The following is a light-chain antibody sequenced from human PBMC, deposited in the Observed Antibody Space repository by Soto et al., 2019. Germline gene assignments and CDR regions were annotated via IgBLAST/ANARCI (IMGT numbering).Light chain of an antibody. CDR1: QSISSW. V-gene: IGKV1-5*01. Sequence: DIQMTQSPSTLSASVGDRVTITCRASQSISSWLAWYQQKAGEAPKLLFHGASTAAPDVPLRFSATGSGTEFTLVIDSLQAGDFGTFYCQQYAEYSTFGRGTRLEI. J-gene: IGKJ2*01. CDR2: GAS. CDR3: QQYAEYST.